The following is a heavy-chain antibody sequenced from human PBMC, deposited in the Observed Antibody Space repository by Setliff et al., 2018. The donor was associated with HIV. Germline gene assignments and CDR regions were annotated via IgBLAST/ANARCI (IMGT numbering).Heavy chain of an antibody. CDR2: ISVYNNKT. Sequence: ASVKVSCKASGYTFSTYGISWVRQAPGQGLEWMGWISVYNNKTIYAQKLQGRVTMTTDTSTNTAYMELRSLRSDDTAVYHCARVDGYNNYDPGGLDYWGQGTLVTVSS. V-gene: IGHV1-18*01. D-gene: IGHD3-3*01. J-gene: IGHJ4*02. CDR3: ARVDGYNNYDPGGLDY. CDR1: GYTFSTYG.